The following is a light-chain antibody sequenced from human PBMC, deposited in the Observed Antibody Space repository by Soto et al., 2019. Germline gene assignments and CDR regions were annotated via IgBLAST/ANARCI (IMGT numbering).Light chain of an antibody. CDR2: DVS. CDR3: SSYTSSSTPI. V-gene: IGLV2-14*01. Sequence: QSVLTQPASVSGSPGQSITISCTGTSSDVAGYNYVSWYQQYPGKAPKLMIYDVSNRPSGVSNRFSGSKSGNTASLTISGLQAEDEADYYCSSYTSSSTPIFGGGTKLTVL. J-gene: IGLJ2*01. CDR1: SSDVAGYNY.